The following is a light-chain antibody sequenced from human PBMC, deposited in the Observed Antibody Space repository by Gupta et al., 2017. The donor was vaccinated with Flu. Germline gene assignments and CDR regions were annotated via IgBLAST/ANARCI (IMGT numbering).Light chain of an antibody. Sequence: QSVLTQPPSASGTPGQRVTISCSGSRSNIGSNTVNWYQQFPGTAPNVLIYNNRQRPSGVPDRFSGSKSGTSASLAISGLQSEDEADYYCGTWDGSLNGWVFGGGTKLTVL. CDR2: NNR. J-gene: IGLJ3*02. V-gene: IGLV1-44*01. CDR3: GTWDGSLNGWV. CDR1: RSNIGSNT.